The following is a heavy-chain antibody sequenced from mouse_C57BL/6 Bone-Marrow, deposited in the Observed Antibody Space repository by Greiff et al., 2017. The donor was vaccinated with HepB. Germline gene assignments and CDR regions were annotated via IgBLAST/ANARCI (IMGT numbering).Heavy chain of an antibody. CDR3: SYCNYVAY. D-gene: IGHD2-1*01. J-gene: IGHJ3*01. Sequence: VQLQQSGAELVRPGASVKLSCTASGFNIKDAYMHWVKQRPEQGLEWIGWIDPENGDTEYASKFQGKATITADTSSNTAYLHLSSLTSEDTAVYYCSYCNYVAYWGQGILVTVSA. CDR1: GFNIKDAY. CDR2: IDPENGDT. V-gene: IGHV14-4*01.